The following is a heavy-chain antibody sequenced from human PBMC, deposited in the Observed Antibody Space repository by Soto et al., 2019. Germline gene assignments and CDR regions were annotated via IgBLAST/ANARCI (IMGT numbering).Heavy chain of an antibody. CDR1: GGTFSSYT. D-gene: IGHD5-12*01. CDR3: AHGLLEESRDGYRGWFDP. V-gene: IGHV1-69*02. CDR2: IIPILGIA. J-gene: IGHJ5*02. Sequence: QVQLVQSGAEVKKPGSSVKVSCKASGGTFSSYTISWVRQAPGQGLEWMGRIIPILGIANYAQKFQGRVTITADKSTSTAYIELSSLRSEDTAVFYCAHGLLEESRDGYRGWFDPWGQGTLVTFSS.